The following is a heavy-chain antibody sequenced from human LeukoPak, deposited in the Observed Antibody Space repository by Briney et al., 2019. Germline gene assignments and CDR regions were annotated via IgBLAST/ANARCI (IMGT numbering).Heavy chain of an antibody. V-gene: IGHV3-74*01. CDR1: GFTFSSYW. CDR2: INSDGSST. Sequence: GGSLRLSCAASGFTFSSYWMHWVRQAPGKGLVWVSRINSDGSSTSYADSVEGRFTISRDNAKNTLYLQMNSLRAEDTAVYYCVRDLGSGSYFYWGQGTLVTVSS. J-gene: IGHJ4*02. D-gene: IGHD3-10*01. CDR3: VRDLGSGSYFY.